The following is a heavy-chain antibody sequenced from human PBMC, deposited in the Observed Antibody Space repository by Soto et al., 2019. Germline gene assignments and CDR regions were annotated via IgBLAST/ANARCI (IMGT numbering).Heavy chain of an antibody. Sequence: SETLSLTCAVYGGSFSGYYWSWIRQPPGKGLEWIGEINHSGSTNYNPSLKSRVTISVDTSKNQFSLKLSSVTAADTAVYYCARFVATRYYYYYYGMDVWGQGTTVTVSS. CDR1: GGSFSGYY. J-gene: IGHJ6*02. D-gene: IGHD5-12*01. V-gene: IGHV4-34*01. CDR2: INHSGST. CDR3: ARFVATRYYYYYYGMDV.